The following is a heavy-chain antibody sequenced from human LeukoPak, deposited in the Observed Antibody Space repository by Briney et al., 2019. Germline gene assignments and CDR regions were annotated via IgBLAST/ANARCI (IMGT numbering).Heavy chain of an antibody. Sequence: SETLYLTCSVSGDSISSNYWSWIRQPPGKGLEWIGYIYYSGSTNYNPSLKSRVTISVDTSRTQFSLNLGSVTAADTAVYYCAKGRLGIVDYWGQGTLVTVSS. CDR1: GDSISSNY. D-gene: IGHD7-27*01. CDR2: IYYSGST. CDR3: AKGRLGIVDY. J-gene: IGHJ4*02. V-gene: IGHV4-59*01.